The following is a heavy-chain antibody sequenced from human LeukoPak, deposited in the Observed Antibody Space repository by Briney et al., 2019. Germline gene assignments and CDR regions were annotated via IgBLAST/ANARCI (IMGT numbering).Heavy chain of an antibody. D-gene: IGHD5-12*01. CDR1: GGSISSYY. CDR3: VRHGSRGSSGYDNWFDP. CDR2: IYYSGST. Sequence: SETLSLTCTVSGGSISSYYWSWIRQPPGKGLEWIGYIYYSGSTNYNPSLKSRVTISVDTSKNQFSLKLSSVTAADTAVYYCVRHGSRGSSGYDNWFDPWGQGTLVTVSS. J-gene: IGHJ5*02. V-gene: IGHV4-59*08.